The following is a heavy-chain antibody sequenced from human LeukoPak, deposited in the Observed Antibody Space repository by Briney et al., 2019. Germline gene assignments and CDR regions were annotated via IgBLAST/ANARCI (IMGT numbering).Heavy chain of an antibody. V-gene: IGHV3-13*01. J-gene: IGHJ4*02. CDR1: GFTFSSYD. Sequence: GGSLRLSCAASGFTFSSYDMHWVRQATGKVLEWVSAIGTAGDTYYPGSVKGRFTISRENAKNSLYLQMNSLRAGDTAVYYCARGSYAGTADYWGQGTLVTVSS. CDR2: IGTAGDT. CDR3: ARGSYAGTADY. D-gene: IGHD4-23*01.